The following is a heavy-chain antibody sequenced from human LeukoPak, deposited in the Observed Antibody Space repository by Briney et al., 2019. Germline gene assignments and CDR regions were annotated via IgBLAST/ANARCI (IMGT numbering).Heavy chain of an antibody. D-gene: IGHD1-26*01. CDR3: AKGASSLVAAATSFFDY. Sequence: GGSLRLSCAASGFTFTNYAMSWVRQAPGKGLEWVSAVSGSNDNTYYADSVKGRFTISRDNSKNTLYLQMNSLRAEDTAVYHCAKGASSLVAAATSFFDYWGQGTLVTVSS. V-gene: IGHV3-23*01. CDR2: VSGSNDNT. J-gene: IGHJ4*02. CDR1: GFTFTNYA.